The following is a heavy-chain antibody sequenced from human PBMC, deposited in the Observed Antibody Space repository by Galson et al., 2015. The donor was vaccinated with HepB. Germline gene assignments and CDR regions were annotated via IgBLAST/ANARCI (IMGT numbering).Heavy chain of an antibody. CDR1: GYTFTSYY. CDR3: AGDPDLHYCGGDCFPEY. CDR2: INPSGGST. D-gene: IGHD2-21*02. Sequence: SVKVSCKASGYTFTSYYMHWVRQAPGQGLEWMGIINPSGGSTSYAQKLQGRVTMTRDTSTSTVYMELSSLRSEDTAVYYCAGDPDLHYCGGDCFPEYWGQGTLVTVSS. J-gene: IGHJ4*02. V-gene: IGHV1-46*04.